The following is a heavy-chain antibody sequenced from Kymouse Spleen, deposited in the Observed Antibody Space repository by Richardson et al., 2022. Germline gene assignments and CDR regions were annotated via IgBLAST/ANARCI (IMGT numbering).Heavy chain of an antibody. CDR3: ARDQGTGTFFDY. CDR1: GFTFSSYG. J-gene: IGHJ4*02. Sequence: QVQLVESGGGVVQPGRSLRLSCAASGFTFSSYGMHWVRQAPGKGLEWVAVIWYDGSNKYYADSVKGRFTISRDNSKNTLYLQMNSLRAEDTAVYYCARDQGTGTFFDYWGQGTLVTVSS. D-gene: IGHD1-7*01. V-gene: IGHV3-33*01. CDR2: IWYDGSNK.